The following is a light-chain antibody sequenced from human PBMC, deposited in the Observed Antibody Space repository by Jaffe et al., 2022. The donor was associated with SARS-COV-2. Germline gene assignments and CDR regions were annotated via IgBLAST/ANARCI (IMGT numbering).Light chain of an antibody. J-gene: IGKJ4*01. V-gene: IGKV1-9*01. CDR2: AAT. CDR1: HGISTY. CDR3: QQLNTYPLT. Sequence: DIQLTQSPSFLSASVGDRVTVTCRTSHGISTYLAWYHQRPGKAPNLLIFAATTLQSGVPSRFSGSGSGTEFTLTISSLQPEDFGTYYCQQLNTYPLTFGGGTKVEIK.